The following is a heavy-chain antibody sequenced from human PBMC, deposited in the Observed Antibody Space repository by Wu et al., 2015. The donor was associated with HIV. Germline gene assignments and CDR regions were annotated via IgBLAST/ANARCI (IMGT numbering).Heavy chain of an antibody. J-gene: IGHJ4*02. CDR2: INPGIGST. Sequence: QVQLVQSGAEMKKPGASVNISCEASGYAFTSYYIHWVRQAPGQGLEWLGLINPGIGSTYYAEKFQGRVTMTRDTSTNTAYMDLGSLRSDDTAVYYCARVPSYKPLDFWGQGTLVTVSS. V-gene: IGHV1-46*01. D-gene: IGHD1-1*01. CDR3: ARVPSYKPLDF. CDR1: GYAFTSYY.